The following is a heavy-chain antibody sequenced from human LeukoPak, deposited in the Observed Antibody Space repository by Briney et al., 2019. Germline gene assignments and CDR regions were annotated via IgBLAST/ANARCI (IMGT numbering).Heavy chain of an antibody. CDR2: ISYDGSNK. D-gene: IGHD5/OR15-5a*01. V-gene: IGHV3-30-3*01. CDR3: ASGQDPNSVHTTIDY. Sequence: GGSLRLSCAASGFTFSSYAMHWVRQAPGKGLEWVAVISYDGSNKYYADSVKGRFTISRDNSENTLYLQMNSLRAEDTAVYYCASGQDPNSVHTTIDYWGQGTLVTVSS. J-gene: IGHJ4*02. CDR1: GFTFSSYA.